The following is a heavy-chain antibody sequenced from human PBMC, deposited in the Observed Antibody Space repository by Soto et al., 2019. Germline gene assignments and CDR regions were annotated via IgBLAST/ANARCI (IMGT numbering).Heavy chain of an antibody. CDR2: IDWDDDK. V-gene: IGHV2-70*11. D-gene: IGHD6-19*01. CDR3: ARLPSIAVEGYYYYGMDV. Sequence: SGPTLVNPTQTLTLTCTFSGFSLSTSGMCVSWIRQPPGKALEWLARIDWDDDKCYSTSLKTRLTISKDTSKNQVVLTMTNMDPVDTATYYCARLPSIAVEGYYYYGMDVWGQGTTVTVSS. J-gene: IGHJ6*02. CDR1: GFSLSTSGMC.